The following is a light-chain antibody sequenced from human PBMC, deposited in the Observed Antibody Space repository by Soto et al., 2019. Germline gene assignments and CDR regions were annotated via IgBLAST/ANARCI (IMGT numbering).Light chain of an antibody. V-gene: IGKV3-20*01. Sequence: EIVLTQSPGTLSLSPGERATLSCTASQSVSNRYVAWYQQKPGQAPRLLIYGASFRATGISDRFSGSGSGTGFTLTIIRLEPEDFAVYYCQQYGSSPRTFGQGTKVDIK. CDR1: QSVSNRY. J-gene: IGKJ1*01. CDR2: GAS. CDR3: QQYGSSPRT.